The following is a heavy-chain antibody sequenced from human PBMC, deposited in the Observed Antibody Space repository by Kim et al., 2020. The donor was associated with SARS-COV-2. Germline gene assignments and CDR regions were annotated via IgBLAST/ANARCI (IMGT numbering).Heavy chain of an antibody. J-gene: IGHJ4*02. V-gene: IGHV4-34*01. CDR1: GGSFSGYY. Sequence: SETLSLTCAVYGGSFSGYYWSSIRQPPGKGLEWIGEINHSGSTNYNPSLKSRVTISVDTSKNQFSLKLSSVTAADTAVYYCARSRGYDRPYRAPYFRYWGQGTLVTVSS. CDR2: INHSGST. D-gene: IGHD3-10*01. CDR3: ARSRGYDRPYRAPYFRY.